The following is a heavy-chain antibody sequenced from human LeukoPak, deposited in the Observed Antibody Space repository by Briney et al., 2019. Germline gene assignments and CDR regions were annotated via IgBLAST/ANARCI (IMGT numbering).Heavy chain of an antibody. CDR3: AARGASSSSLRPLDF. J-gene: IGHJ4*02. D-gene: IGHD6-6*01. Sequence: GASVKVSCKASGYTFTSYDINWVRQATGQGPEWMGWMNPSSGNTGYAPKFQGRVTMTRNTSISTAYMELTGLRSEDTAVYYCAARGASSSSLRPLDFWGQGTLVIVSS. CDR1: GYTFTSYD. CDR2: MNPSSGNT. V-gene: IGHV1-8*01.